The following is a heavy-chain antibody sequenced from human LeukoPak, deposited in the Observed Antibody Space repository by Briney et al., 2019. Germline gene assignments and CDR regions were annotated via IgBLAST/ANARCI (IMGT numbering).Heavy chain of an antibody. Sequence: ASVKVSCKASGYTFTGYYMHWVRQAPGQGLEWMGWINPNSGGTNYAQKFQGRVTMTEDTSTDTAYMELSSLRSEDTAVYYCATPKAQYDSSGYGTFDYWGQGTLVTVSS. CDR1: GYTFTGYY. CDR2: INPNSGGT. V-gene: IGHV1-2*02. J-gene: IGHJ4*02. D-gene: IGHD3-22*01. CDR3: ATPKAQYDSSGYGTFDY.